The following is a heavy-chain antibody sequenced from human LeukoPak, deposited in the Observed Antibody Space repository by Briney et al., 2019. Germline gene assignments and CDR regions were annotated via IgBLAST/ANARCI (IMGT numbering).Heavy chain of an antibody. D-gene: IGHD2-2*01. Sequence: GASVKVSCKASGYTFTSYGISWVRQAPGQGLEWMGWISAYNGNTNYAQKLQGRVTMTTDTSTSTAYMELRSLRSDDTAVYYCAKYKLGYCSSTSCSHDAFDIWGQGTMATVSS. CDR3: AKYKLGYCSSTSCSHDAFDI. CDR1: GYTFTSYG. CDR2: ISAYNGNT. J-gene: IGHJ3*02. V-gene: IGHV1-18*01.